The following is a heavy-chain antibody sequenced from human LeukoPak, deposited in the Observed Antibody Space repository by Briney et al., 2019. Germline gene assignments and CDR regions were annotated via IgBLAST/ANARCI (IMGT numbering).Heavy chain of an antibody. D-gene: IGHD5-12*01. Sequence: SVKVSWKASGGTFSSYAISWVRQAPGQGLEWMGRIIPIFGIANYAQKFQGRVTITADKSTSTAYMELSSLRSEDTAVYYCAREVKGGYDRLNWFDPWGQGALVTVSS. CDR1: GGTFSSYA. V-gene: IGHV1-69*04. J-gene: IGHJ5*02. CDR3: AREVKGGYDRLNWFDP. CDR2: IIPIFGIA.